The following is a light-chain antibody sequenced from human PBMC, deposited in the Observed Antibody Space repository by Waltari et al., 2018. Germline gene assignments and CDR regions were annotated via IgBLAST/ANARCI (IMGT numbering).Light chain of an antibody. CDR1: HSNIGRDI. CDR3: ATWDASLDTWV. V-gene: IGLV1-44*01. Sequence: QSVVTQPPSASGTPGQRVTLSCSGRHSNIGRDIVNWYQQFPGTAPKLLIYANNQRPSGVPGRFSASRSGTSASLVISGLQSEDEADYYCATWDASLDTWVFGGGTKVTVL. J-gene: IGLJ3*02. CDR2: ANN.